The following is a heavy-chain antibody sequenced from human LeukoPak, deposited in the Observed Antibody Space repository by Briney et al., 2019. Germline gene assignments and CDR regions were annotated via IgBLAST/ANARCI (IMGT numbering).Heavy chain of an antibody. Sequence: GGSLRLSCAASGFTFSSYSMNWVRQAPGRGLEWVANIDQSGGRNNYVDSVKGRFTISRDNAKNSLFLEMSSLRADDTAVYFCARDVEGGTFDIWGQGTTVTVSS. D-gene: IGHD3-16*01. V-gene: IGHV3-7*05. CDR3: ARDVEGGTFDI. CDR2: IDQSGGRN. J-gene: IGHJ3*02. CDR1: GFTFSSYS.